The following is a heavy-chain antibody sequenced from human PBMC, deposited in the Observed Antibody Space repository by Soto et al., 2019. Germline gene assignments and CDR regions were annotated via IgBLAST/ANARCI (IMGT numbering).Heavy chain of an antibody. J-gene: IGHJ4*02. CDR3: ARGFPTVVTVDY. V-gene: IGHV4-59*08. CDR1: GGSISSYY. CDR2: IYYSGST. Sequence: SETLSLTCAVSGGSISSYYWSWIRQPPGKGLEWIGYIYYSGSTNYNPSLKSRVTISVDTSKNQFSLKLSSVTAADTAVYYCARGFPTVVTVDYWGQGTLVTVSS. D-gene: IGHD4-17*01.